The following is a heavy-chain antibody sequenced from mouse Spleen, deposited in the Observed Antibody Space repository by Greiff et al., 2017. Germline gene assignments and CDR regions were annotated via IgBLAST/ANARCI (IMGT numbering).Heavy chain of an antibody. Sequence: LQQPGSELVRPGASVKLSCKASGYTFTSYWMHWVKQRPGQGLEWIGNIYPGSGSTNYDEKFKSKATLTVDTSSSTAYMQLSSLTSEDSAVYYCTRGRDGYYSLDYWGQGTSVTVSS. CDR1: GYTFTSYW. D-gene: IGHD2-3*01. CDR3: TRGRDGYYSLDY. V-gene: IGHV1S22*01. J-gene: IGHJ4*01. CDR2: IYPGSGST.